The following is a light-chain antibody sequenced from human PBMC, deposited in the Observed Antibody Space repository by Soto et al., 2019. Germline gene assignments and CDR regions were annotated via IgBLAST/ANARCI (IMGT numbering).Light chain of an antibody. CDR1: ETIYNY. CDR3: QQSYSIPS. J-gene: IGKJ4*01. V-gene: IGKV1-39*01. Sequence: DIQLTQSPSSLSASVGDRVTISCRASETIYNYLNWYQQIPGKAPKLLIYAASSLQSGVPSRFSGTGSGTDFTLNIGSLHPEDFATYYCQQSYSIPSFGGGTKVDIX. CDR2: AAS.